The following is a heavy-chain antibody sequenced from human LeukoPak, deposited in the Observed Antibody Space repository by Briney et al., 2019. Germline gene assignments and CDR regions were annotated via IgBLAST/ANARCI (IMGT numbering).Heavy chain of an antibody. CDR3: AKQAYDSPRTDFDY. V-gene: IGHV3-23*01. J-gene: IGHJ4*02. D-gene: IGHD3-22*01. Sequence: GGSLRLSCAASGLTFSRYAMSWVRQAPGKGLEWVSGVSTSSGSTYYADSVKGRFTISRDNSKNTLHLQMNSLRAEDTAIYYCAKQAYDSPRTDFDYWGQGTLVTVSS. CDR1: GLTFSRYA. CDR2: VSTSSGST.